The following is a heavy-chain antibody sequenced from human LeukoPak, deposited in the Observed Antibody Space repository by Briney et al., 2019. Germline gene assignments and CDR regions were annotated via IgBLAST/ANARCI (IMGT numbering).Heavy chain of an antibody. V-gene: IGHV2-70*11. CDR3: ARRLLTVGDGFDV. J-gene: IGHJ3*01. CDR1: GFSFDTSGMS. D-gene: IGHD4-23*01. CDR2: IDWDDDK. Sequence: SGPTLVNPTQTLTLTCTFSGFSFDTSGMSLNWIRQTPGMALEWLARIDWDDDKYYFTSLKARLNISKATSKRQVVLTMTNAGPVDTGTYFCARRLLTVGDGFDVWGQGTRVTVSS.